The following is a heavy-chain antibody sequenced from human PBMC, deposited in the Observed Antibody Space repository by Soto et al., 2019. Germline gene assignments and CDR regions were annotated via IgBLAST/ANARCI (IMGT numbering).Heavy chain of an antibody. J-gene: IGHJ4*02. CDR3: ARGRVRGVINFDY. Sequence: SETLSLTCAVYGGSFSGYYWSWIRQPPGKGLEWIGEINHSGSTNCNPSLKSRVTTSVDTSKNQFSLKMSSVTAADTAVYFCARGRVRGVINFDYWGQGTLVTVLL. CDR2: INHSGST. V-gene: IGHV4-34*01. CDR1: GGSFSGYY. D-gene: IGHD3-10*01.